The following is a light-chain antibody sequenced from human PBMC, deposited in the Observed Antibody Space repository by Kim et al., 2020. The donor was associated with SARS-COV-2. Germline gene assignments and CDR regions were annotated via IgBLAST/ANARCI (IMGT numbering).Light chain of an antibody. CDR3: QVWDSSSHHWV. V-gene: IGLV3-21*04. J-gene: IGLJ3*02. CDR1: NIGSKS. CDR2: YDS. Sequence: APGKTARITCGGNNIGSKSVHWYQQKPGQAPVLVIYYDSDRPSGIPERFSGSNSGNTATLTISRVEAGDEADYYCQVWDSSSHHWVFGGGTQLTVL.